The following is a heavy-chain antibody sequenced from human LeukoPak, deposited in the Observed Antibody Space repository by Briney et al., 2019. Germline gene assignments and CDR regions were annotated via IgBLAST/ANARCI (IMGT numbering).Heavy chain of an antibody. D-gene: IGHD5-12*01. CDR3: ASGEEIIVATMGITLDY. CDR2: IIPIFGTA. V-gene: IGHV1-69*13. CDR1: GGTFSSYA. J-gene: IGHJ4*02. Sequence: ASVKVSCKASGGTFSSYAISWVRQAPGQGLEWMGGIIPIFGTANYAQKFQGRVTITADESTSTAYMELSSLRSEDTAVYYCASGEEIIVATMGITLDYWGQGTLVTVSS.